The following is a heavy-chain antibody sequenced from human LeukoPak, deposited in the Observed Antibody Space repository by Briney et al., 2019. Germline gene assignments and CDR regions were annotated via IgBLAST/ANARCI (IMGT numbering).Heavy chain of an antibody. Sequence: PGGSLRLSCAASGFTFSSYGMHWVRQAPGKGLEWVAFIRYDGSNKYYADSVKGRFTISRDNSKNTLYLQMNSLRAEDTAVYYCASAMGATKDYWGQGTLVTVSS. V-gene: IGHV3-30*02. CDR3: ASAMGATKDY. CDR1: GFTFSSYG. CDR2: IRYDGSNK. J-gene: IGHJ4*02. D-gene: IGHD1-26*01.